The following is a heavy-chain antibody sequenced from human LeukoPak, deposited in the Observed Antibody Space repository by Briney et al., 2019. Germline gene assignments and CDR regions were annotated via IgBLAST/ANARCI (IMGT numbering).Heavy chain of an antibody. CDR3: ARRITMVRGAYPNWFDP. V-gene: IGHV5-51*01. Sequence: GGSLRLSCKGSGYSFTSYWIGWVRQMPGKGLEWMGIIYPGDSDTRYSPSFQGQVTISADKSISTAYLQWSSLKASDTAMYYRARRITMVRGAYPNWFDPWGQGTLVTVSS. CDR2: IYPGDSDT. CDR1: GYSFTSYW. J-gene: IGHJ5*02. D-gene: IGHD3-10*01.